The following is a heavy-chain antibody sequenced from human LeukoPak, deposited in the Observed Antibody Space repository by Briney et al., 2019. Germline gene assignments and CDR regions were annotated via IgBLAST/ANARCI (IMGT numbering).Heavy chain of an antibody. D-gene: IGHD3-3*01. V-gene: IGHV3-7*01. CDR1: GFTFSSYW. CDR3: ARGLLEWLRLETYYFDY. Sequence: QPGGSLRLSCAASGFTFSSYWMTWVRQAPGKGLEWVANIKTDGSQTYYVGSVKGRFNISRDNAKNSLYLQMNSLTVDDTATYYCARGLLEWLRLETYYFDYWGQGSQVIVSS. CDR2: IKTDGSQT. J-gene: IGHJ4*02.